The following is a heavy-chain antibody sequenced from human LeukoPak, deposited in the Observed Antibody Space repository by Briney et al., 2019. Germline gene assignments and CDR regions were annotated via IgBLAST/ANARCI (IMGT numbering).Heavy chain of an antibody. J-gene: IGHJ4*02. Sequence: GASVKVSYKASGYTFSAYDINWVRQATGQGLEWMGWMNPNSGNTGFAQKFQGRVTMTRDTSINTAYMELSNLRSEDTAVYYCARVSQTPAYYYTSGYYYHGYWGQGTRVTVSS. CDR1: GYTFSAYD. CDR3: ARVSQTPAYYYTSGYYYHGY. V-gene: IGHV1-8*01. D-gene: IGHD3-22*01. CDR2: MNPNSGNT.